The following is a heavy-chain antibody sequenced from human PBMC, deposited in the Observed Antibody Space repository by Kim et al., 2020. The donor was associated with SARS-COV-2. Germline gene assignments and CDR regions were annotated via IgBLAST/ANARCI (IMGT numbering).Heavy chain of an antibody. V-gene: IGHV3-23*01. CDR2: ISGGAVNK. Sequence: GGSLRLSCVASGFTFDTYAMSWVRQAPGKGLEWVSVISGGAVNKFYADSVRGRFTISRDNFKNKLYLQMNSLRDEDTALYYCAKMVIMDGYNYFYYYAMDVWGKGTTVTVSS. D-gene: IGHD2-21*01. CDR1: GFTFDTYA. J-gene: IGHJ6*04. CDR3: AKMVIMDGYNYFYYYAMDV.